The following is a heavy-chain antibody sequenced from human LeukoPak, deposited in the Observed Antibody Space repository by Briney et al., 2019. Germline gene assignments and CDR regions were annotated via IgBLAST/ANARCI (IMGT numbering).Heavy chain of an antibody. CDR3: ARQTVPTLKFDL. Sequence: ASVKVSCKASGYTFTSYGISWVRQAPGQGLEWMGWTSAYNGNTNYAQKLQGRVTMTTDTSTSTAYMELRSLRSDDTAVYYCARQTVPTLKFDLWGQGTLVTVSS. CDR1: GYTFTSYG. V-gene: IGHV1-18*01. CDR2: TSAYNGNT. D-gene: IGHD2-2*01. J-gene: IGHJ5*02.